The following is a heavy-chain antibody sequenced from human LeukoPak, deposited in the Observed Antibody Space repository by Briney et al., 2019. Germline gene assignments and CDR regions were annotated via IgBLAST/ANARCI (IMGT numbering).Heavy chain of an antibody. CDR3: AGVAVSGPTGWFDS. CDR1: GFNIGNYA. Sequence: GGSLRLSCVASGFNIGNYAMHWVRQSPGKGLEWVAGICWNWGSVGYADSERGLFTIAGDNVDHVVYLEMHSLGAEDTATYYCAGVAVSGPTGWFDSWGQGTLVIVSS. CDR2: ICWNWGSV. D-gene: IGHD3-3*01. V-gene: IGHV3-9*01. J-gene: IGHJ5*01.